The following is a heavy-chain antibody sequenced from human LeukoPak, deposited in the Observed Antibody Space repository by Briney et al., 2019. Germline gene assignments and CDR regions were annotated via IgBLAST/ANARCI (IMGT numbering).Heavy chain of an antibody. V-gene: IGHV2-26*01. CDR2: IFSNDEK. CDR1: GFSLSNARMG. CDR3: AWIQGYSTSSNWFDP. J-gene: IGHJ5*02. Sequence: SGPVLVKPTETLTLTCTVSGFSLSNARMGVSWIRQPPGKALEWLTHIFSNDEKSYSTSLKSRLTISKDTSRSQVVLNMTNMDTVDTATYYCAWIQGYSTSSNWFDPWGQGTLVTVSS. D-gene: IGHD6-6*01.